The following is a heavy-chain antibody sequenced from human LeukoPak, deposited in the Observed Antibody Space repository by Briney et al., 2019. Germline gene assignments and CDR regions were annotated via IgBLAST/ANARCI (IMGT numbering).Heavy chain of an antibody. J-gene: IGHJ4*02. V-gene: IGHV3-23*01. Sequence: GGSLRLSCAASGFTFSSYAMSWVRQAPGKGLEWVSAISGSGGSTYYADSVKGQFTISRDNSKNTLYLQMNSLRAEDTAVYYCAKDISGYRLPTLDYWGQGTLVTVSS. CDR2: ISGSGGST. CDR3: AKDISGYRLPTLDY. D-gene: IGHD6-13*01. CDR1: GFTFSSYA.